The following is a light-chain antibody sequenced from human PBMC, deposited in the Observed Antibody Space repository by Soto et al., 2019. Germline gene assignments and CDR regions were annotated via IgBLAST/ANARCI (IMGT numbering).Light chain of an antibody. Sequence: EIVMTQSPATLSASPRERATLSCRASQSVGRSLAWYQQKPGQAPRLLISGASTRATGIPARFSASGSGTEFSLTISSLQSEDFAVYYCQQYVDWPPRYTFGQGTKLEIK. CDR3: QQYVDWPPRYT. J-gene: IGKJ2*01. CDR2: GAS. V-gene: IGKV3-15*01. CDR1: QSVGRS.